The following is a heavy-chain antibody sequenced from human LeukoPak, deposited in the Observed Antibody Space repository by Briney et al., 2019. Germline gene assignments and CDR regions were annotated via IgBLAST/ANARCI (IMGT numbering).Heavy chain of an antibody. J-gene: IGHJ4*02. CDR1: GFTFSSYS. Sequence: PGGSLRLSCAASGFTFSSYSMNWVRQAPGKGLEWVSYISSSSSTIYYADSVKGRFTISRDNAKNSLYLQMNSLRAEDTAVYYCARGLDSGSLGYWGQGTLVTVSS. CDR3: ARGLDSGSLGY. D-gene: IGHD1-26*01. V-gene: IGHV3-48*04. CDR2: ISSSSSTI.